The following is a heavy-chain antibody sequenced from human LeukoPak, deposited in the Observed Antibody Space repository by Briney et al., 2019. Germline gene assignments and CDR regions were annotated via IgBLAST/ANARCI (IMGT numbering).Heavy chain of an antibody. CDR1: GGTFSSYA. CDR2: IIPIFGTA. Sequence: SVKVSCKASGGTFSSYAISWVRQAPGQGLEWMGGIIPIFGTANYAQKFQGRVTITTDESTSTAYMELSSLRSEDTAVYYCARGGDYYYGSGSQESAFDIWGQGTMVTVSS. J-gene: IGHJ3*02. V-gene: IGHV1-69*05. CDR3: ARGGDYYYGSGSQESAFDI. D-gene: IGHD3-10*01.